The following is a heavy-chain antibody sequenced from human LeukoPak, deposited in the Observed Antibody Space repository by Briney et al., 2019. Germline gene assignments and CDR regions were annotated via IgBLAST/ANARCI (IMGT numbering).Heavy chain of an antibody. J-gene: IGHJ5*02. V-gene: IGHV5-51*01. CDR3: ARHPVQLELNWFDP. D-gene: IGHD1-1*01. CDR1: GYSFTSYW. CDR2: IYPGDSDT. Sequence: PGESLKISCKGSGYSFTSYWIGWVRQMPGKGLEWMGIIYPGDSDTRYSPSFQGQITISADKSISTAYLQWSSLKASDTAMYCCARHPVQLELNWFDPWGQGTLVTVSS.